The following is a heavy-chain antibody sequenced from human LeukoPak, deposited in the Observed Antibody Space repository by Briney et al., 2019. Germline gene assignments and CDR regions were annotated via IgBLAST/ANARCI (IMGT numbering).Heavy chain of an antibody. CDR3: ARAGGATIDDYGDYNYYYYYMDV. D-gene: IGHD4-17*01. J-gene: IGHJ6*03. Sequence: ASVKVSCKASGYTFTGYYMHWVRQAPGQGLEWMGWINPNSGGTNYAQKFQGRVTMTRDTSISTAYMELSRLRSDDTAVYYCARAGGATIDDYGDYNYYYYYMDVWGKGTTVTVSS. V-gene: IGHV1-2*02. CDR2: INPNSGGT. CDR1: GYTFTGYY.